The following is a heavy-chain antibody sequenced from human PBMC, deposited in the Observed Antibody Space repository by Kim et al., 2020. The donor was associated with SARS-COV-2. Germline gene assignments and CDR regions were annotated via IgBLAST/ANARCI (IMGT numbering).Heavy chain of an antibody. D-gene: IGHD3-10*01. CDR1: GFTFSSYD. V-gene: IGHV3-13*04. CDR2: IGTAGDT. CDR3: ARGGFGATFYYYGMDV. Sequence: GGSLRLSCAASGFTFSSYDMHWVRQATGKGLECVSAIGTAGDTYYPGSVKGRFTISRENAKNSLYLQMNSLRAGDTAVYYCARGGFGATFYYYGMDVWGQGTTVTVSS. J-gene: IGHJ6*02.